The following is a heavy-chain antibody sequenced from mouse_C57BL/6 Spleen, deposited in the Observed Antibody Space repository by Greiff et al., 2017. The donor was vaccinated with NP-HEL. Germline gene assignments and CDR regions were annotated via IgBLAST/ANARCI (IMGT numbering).Heavy chain of an antibody. CDR3: ARGGRGWYFDV. CDR2: ISSGSSTI. D-gene: IGHD3-3*01. V-gene: IGHV5-17*01. J-gene: IGHJ1*03. Sequence: EVHLVESGGGLVKPGGSLKLSCAASGFTFSDYGMHWVRQAPEKGLEWVAYISSGSSTIYYADTVKGRFTISRDNAKNTLFLQMTSLRSEDTAMYYCARGGRGWYFDVWGTGTTVTVSS. CDR1: GFTFSDYG.